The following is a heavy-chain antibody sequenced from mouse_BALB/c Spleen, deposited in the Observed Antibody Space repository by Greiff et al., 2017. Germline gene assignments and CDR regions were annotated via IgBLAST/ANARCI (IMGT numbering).Heavy chain of an antibody. Sequence: DVQLVESGGGLVKPGGSLKLSCAASGFTFSDYYMSWVRQTPEKRLEWVATISDGGSYTYYPDSVKGRFTISRDNAKNNLYLQMSSLKSEDTAMYYCARGGGLGPYDAMDYWGQGTSVTVSS. J-gene: IGHJ4*01. CDR2: ISDGGSYT. V-gene: IGHV5-4*02. D-gene: IGHD4-1*01. CDR3: ARGGGLGPYDAMDY. CDR1: GFTFSDYY.